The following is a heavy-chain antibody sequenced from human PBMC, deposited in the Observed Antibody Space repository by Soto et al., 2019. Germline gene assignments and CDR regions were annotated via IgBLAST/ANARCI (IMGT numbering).Heavy chain of an antibody. CDR3: ARDIRYSSGWDI. Sequence: GGSLRLSCAASGFTFSSYEMNWVRQAPGKGLEWVSYISSSGSTIYYTDSVKGRFTISRDNAKNSLYLQMNSLRAEDTAVYYCARDIRYSSGWDIWGQGTMVTVSS. V-gene: IGHV3-48*03. J-gene: IGHJ3*02. CDR1: GFTFSSYE. D-gene: IGHD6-19*01. CDR2: ISSSGSTI.